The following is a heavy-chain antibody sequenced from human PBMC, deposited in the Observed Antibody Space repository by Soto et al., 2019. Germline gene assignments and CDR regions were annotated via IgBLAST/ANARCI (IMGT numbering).Heavy chain of an antibody. CDR1: GFTFSSYS. Sequence: PGGSLRLSCAASGFTFSSYSMNWVRQAPGKGLEWVSYISSSSSTIYYADSVKGRFTTSRDNAKNSLYLQMNSLRDEDTAVYYFARDPVWYTLYYGMDVCGQETTVTVSS. J-gene: IGHJ6*02. V-gene: IGHV3-48*02. CDR3: ARDPVWYTLYYGMDV. CDR2: ISSSSSTI. D-gene: IGHD1-1*01.